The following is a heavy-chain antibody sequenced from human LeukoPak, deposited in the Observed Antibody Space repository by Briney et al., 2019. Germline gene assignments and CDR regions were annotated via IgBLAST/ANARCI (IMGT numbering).Heavy chain of an antibody. J-gene: IGHJ4*02. V-gene: IGHV4-30-4*08. CDR3: ARDRIVGATGGFDY. D-gene: IGHD1-26*01. Sequence: SSETLSLTCTVSGGSISSGDYYWSWIRQPPGKGLEWIGYIYYSGSTYYNPFLKSRVTISVDTSKNQFSLKLSSVTAADTAVYYCARDRIVGATGGFDYWGQGTLVTVSS. CDR1: GGSISSGDYY. CDR2: IYYSGST.